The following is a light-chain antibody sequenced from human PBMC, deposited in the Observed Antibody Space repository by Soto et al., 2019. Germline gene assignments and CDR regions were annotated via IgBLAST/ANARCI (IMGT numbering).Light chain of an antibody. Sequence: TISFLVSQSVASYLAWYQQKPGQAPRLLIYDASNRATGIPARFSGSGSGTDFTLTISRREPEDFAMYYCQQYGSSKTWNFCQWTK. CDR2: DAS. V-gene: IGKV3-20*01. J-gene: IGKJ1*01. CDR3: QQYGSSKTWN. CDR1: QSVASY.